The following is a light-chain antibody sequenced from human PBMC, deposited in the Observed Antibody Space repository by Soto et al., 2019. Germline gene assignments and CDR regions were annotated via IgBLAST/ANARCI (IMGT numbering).Light chain of an antibody. CDR2: WAS. CDR1: QSVLLSSNNKNY. J-gene: IGKJ1*01. Sequence: DIVMTQSPDSLAVSLGERATINCKSSQSVLLSSNNKNYLAWYQQKSGQPPKLLIYWASTRESGVPDRFSGSGSETDFTLTISSLQAEDVAVYYCQQYYNTPWAFGQGTKVEIK. CDR3: QQYYNTPWA. V-gene: IGKV4-1*01.